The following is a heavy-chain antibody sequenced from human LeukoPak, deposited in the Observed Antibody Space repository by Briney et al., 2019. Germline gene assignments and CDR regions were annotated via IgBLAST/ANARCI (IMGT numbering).Heavy chain of an antibody. Sequence: PSETLSLTCTVSGGSISSYYWNWIRQPPGKGLEWIGYIYYSGSTNYNPSLKSRVTISVDTSKNQFSLKLSSVTAADTAVYYCARQGGYSSSPDYWGQGTLATVSS. D-gene: IGHD6-13*01. CDR2: IYYSGST. CDR1: GGSISSYY. V-gene: IGHV4-59*08. CDR3: ARQGGYSSSPDY. J-gene: IGHJ4*02.